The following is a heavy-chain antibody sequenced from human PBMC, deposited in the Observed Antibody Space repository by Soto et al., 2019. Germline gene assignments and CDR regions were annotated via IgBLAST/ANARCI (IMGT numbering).Heavy chain of an antibody. J-gene: IGHJ4*02. Sequence: GGSLRLSCVASGFTFSSYVMSWVRQAPGKGLQWVSAISGSGDNTYYADSVKGRFTISRDNSKNTLYLQMSSLRAEDTALYYCATFNCNYGSKYFAYWGQGSLVPVYS. CDR3: ATFNCNYGSKYFAY. V-gene: IGHV3-23*01. D-gene: IGHD1-7*01. CDR1: GFTFSSYV. CDR2: ISGSGDNT.